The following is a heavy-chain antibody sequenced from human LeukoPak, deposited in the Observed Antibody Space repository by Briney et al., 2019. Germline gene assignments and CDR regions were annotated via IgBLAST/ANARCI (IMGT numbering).Heavy chain of an antibody. V-gene: IGHV5-51*01. D-gene: IGHD3-3*01. CDR1: GYSFTSYW. CDR2: IYPGDTDT. CDR3: ARSFGVVIRDWYFDL. J-gene: IGHJ2*01. Sequence: SGESLKISCKGSGYSFTSYWIGWVRPLPGKGLEGMGIIYPGDTDTRYSPSFQGQVTISADKSISAAYLQWSSLKASDTAMYYCARSFGVVIRDWYFDLWGRGTLVTVSS.